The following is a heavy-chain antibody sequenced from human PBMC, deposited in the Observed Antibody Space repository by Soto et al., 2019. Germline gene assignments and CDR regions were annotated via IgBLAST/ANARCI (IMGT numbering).Heavy chain of an antibody. D-gene: IGHD1-26*01. V-gene: IGHV4-4*02. Sequence: QVQLQESGPRLVKPSGTLSLTCTVSGGSITNSNWWSWVRLPPAKGLEWIGDIYHAGSTKYNPSLERPVTMSVDTSNNQFALTLTSVTAADTAVYFCARGPPIVGNTTPFDSWGQGTLVTVS. CDR3: ARGPPIVGNTTPFDS. CDR2: IYHAGST. J-gene: IGHJ4*02. CDR1: GGSITNSNW.